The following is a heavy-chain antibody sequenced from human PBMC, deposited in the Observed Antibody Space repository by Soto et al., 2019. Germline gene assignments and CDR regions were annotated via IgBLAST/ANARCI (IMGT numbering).Heavy chain of an antibody. Sequence: ASVKVSCKASGYTFTSYYMHWVRQAPGQGLEWMGIINPSGGSTSYAQKFQGRVTMTRDTSMSTVYMELSSLRSEDTAVYYCARVSRGDISGYYYPPLALDAFDIWGQGTMDTVSS. V-gene: IGHV1-46*01. CDR1: GYTFTSYY. CDR3: ARVSRGDISGYYYPPLALDAFDI. D-gene: IGHD3-22*01. CDR2: INPSGGST. J-gene: IGHJ3*02.